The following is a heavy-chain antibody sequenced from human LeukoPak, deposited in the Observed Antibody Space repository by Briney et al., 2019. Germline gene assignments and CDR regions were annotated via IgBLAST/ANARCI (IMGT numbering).Heavy chain of an antibody. Sequence: SVKVSCKASGGTFSSYAISWVRQAPGQGLEWMGGIIPIFGTANYAQKFQGRVTITADESTSTAYMELSSLRSEGTAVYYCARSMTTVVKDAFDIWGQGTRVTVSP. D-gene: IGHD4-23*01. CDR2: IIPIFGTA. CDR1: GGTFSSYA. V-gene: IGHV1-69*13. J-gene: IGHJ3*02. CDR3: ARSMTTVVKDAFDI.